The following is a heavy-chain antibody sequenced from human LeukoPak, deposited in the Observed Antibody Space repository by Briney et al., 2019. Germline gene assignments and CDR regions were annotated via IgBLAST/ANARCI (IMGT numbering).Heavy chain of an antibody. V-gene: IGHV3-21*01. CDR2: ISASGSHI. Sequence: KSGGSLRLSCAASGFTFSRYSMNWVRQPPGKGLEWVSSISASGSHIYYADSVKGRFSISRESARNSVYVQMSSLGAEDTAVYYCARGPQFCSGGSRFGYYFDYWGQGALVTVSS. J-gene: IGHJ4*02. CDR3: ARGPQFCSGGSRFGYYFDY. CDR1: GFTFSRYS. D-gene: IGHD2-15*01.